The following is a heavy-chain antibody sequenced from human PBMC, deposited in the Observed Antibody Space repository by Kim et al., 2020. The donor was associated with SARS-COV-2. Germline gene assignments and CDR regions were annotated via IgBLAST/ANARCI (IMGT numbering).Heavy chain of an antibody. Sequence: YADSVKGRFTISRDNSKNTLYLQMNSLRAEDTAVYYCARDDIPHYYGMDVWGQGTTVTVSS. CDR3: ARDDIPHYYGMDV. D-gene: IGHD2-15*01. V-gene: IGHV3-53*01. J-gene: IGHJ6*02.